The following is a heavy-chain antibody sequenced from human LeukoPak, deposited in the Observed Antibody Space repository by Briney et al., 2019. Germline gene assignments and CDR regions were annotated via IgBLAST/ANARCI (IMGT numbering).Heavy chain of an antibody. V-gene: IGHV3-23*01. CDR2: ISGSGGST. J-gene: IGHJ6*03. CDR3: TREACNGVCSYYYYYYMDV. CDR1: GFTFSSYA. Sequence: GGSLRLSCAASGFTFSSYAMSWVRQAPGKGLEWVSAISGSGGSTYYADSVKGRFTISRDNSKNTLYLQMNSLRAEDTAVYYCTREACNGVCSYYYYYYMDVWGKGTTVTVSS. D-gene: IGHD2-8*01.